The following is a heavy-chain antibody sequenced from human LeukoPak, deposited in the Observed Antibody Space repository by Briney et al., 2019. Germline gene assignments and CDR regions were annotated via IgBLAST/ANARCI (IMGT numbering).Heavy chain of an antibody. V-gene: IGHV4-61*01. CDR3: ARDGYSGNDGL. CDR1: GGSISSSSYY. CDR2: IYHSGST. J-gene: IGHJ4*02. D-gene: IGHD5-12*01. Sequence: PSETLSLTCTVSGGSISSSSYYWGWIRQPPGKGLEWIGYIYHSGSTNYNPSLKSRVTISVDTSKNQFSLKLSSVTAADTAVYYCARDGYSGNDGLWGQGTLVTVSS.